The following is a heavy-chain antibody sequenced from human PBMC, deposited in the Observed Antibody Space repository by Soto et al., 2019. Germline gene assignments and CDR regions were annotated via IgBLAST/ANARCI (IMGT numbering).Heavy chain of an antibody. CDR2: ISAYNGNT. J-gene: IGHJ4*02. D-gene: IGHD6-19*01. V-gene: IGHV1-18*04. CDR3: ARARPYSSGWYSNYSDY. CDR1: GYTFTSYG. Sequence: GASVKVSCKASGYTFTSYGISWVRQAPGQGLEWMGWISAYNGNTNYAQKLQGRVTMTTDTSTSTAYMELRSLRSDDTAVYYCARARPYSSGWYSNYSDYWGQGTLVTVSS.